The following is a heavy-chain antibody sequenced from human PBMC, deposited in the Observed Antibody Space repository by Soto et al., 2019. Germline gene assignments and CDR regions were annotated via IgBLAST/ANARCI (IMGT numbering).Heavy chain of an antibody. V-gene: IGHV3-33*01. D-gene: IGHD2-15*01. CDR3: ASVRYCSGGSCYAPADYYYGMDV. Sequence: QVQLVESGGGVVQPGRSLRLSCAASGFTFSSYGMLWVRQAPGKGLEWVAVIWYDGSNKYYADSVKGRFTISRDNSKNTLYLQMNSLRAEDTAVYYCASVRYCSGGSCYAPADYYYGMDVWGQGTTVTVSS. CDR2: IWYDGSNK. CDR1: GFTFSSYG. J-gene: IGHJ6*02.